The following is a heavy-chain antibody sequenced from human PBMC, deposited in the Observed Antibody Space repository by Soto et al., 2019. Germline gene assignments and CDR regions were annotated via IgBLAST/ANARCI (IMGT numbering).Heavy chain of an antibody. CDR2: ISYDGTNK. D-gene: IGHD3-3*01. CDR3: VKDQLRSSFGGHGMDV. Sequence: GGSLRLSCAASGFTFSSYGMHWVRQAPGKGLEWVAVISYDGTNKYYADYVKGRFTISRDNSKNTLYLQMNSLRAEDTAVYYCVKDQLRSSFGGHGMDVWGQGTTVTVSS. V-gene: IGHV3-30*18. CDR1: GFTFSSYG. J-gene: IGHJ6*02.